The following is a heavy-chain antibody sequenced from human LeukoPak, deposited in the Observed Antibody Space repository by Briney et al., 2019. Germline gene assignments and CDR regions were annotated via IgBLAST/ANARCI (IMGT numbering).Heavy chain of an antibody. Sequence: PGRSLRLSCAASGFTFSSYGMHWVRQAPGKGLEWVAVISYDGSNKYYVDSVKGRFTISRDNSKNTLYLQMNSLRAEDTAVYYCAKALDYYDTSHAFDIWGQGTMVTVSS. D-gene: IGHD3-22*01. CDR2: ISYDGSNK. J-gene: IGHJ3*02. CDR3: AKALDYYDTSHAFDI. CDR1: GFTFSSYG. V-gene: IGHV3-30*18.